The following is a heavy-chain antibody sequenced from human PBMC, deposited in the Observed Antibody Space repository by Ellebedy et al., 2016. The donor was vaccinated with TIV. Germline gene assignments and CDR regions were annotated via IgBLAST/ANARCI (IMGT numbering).Heavy chain of an antibody. V-gene: IGHV3-21*01. CDR1: GFSFNAYG. D-gene: IGHD4-17*01. Sequence: PGGSLRLSCAASGFSFNAYGMNWVRQAPGRGLEYVSSISDNSNYIYYADSVKGRFTISRDNAKNSLYLQMNSLRADDTAVYYCTTDYGYDDYRFRYWGQGTLVTVSS. CDR2: ISDNSNYI. J-gene: IGHJ4*02. CDR3: TTDYGYDDYRFRY.